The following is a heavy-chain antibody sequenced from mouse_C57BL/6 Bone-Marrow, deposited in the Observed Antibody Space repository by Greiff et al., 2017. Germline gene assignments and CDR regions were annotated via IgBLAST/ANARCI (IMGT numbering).Heavy chain of an antibody. CDR2: IDPSDSYT. CDR1: GYTFTSYW. V-gene: IGHV1-50*01. Sequence: VQLQQSGAELVKPGASVKLSCKASGYTFTSYWMQWVKQRPGQGLEWIGEIDPSDSYTNYNQKFKGKATLTVDTSSSTADMQLSSLTSEDSAVYYCARDDSWYFDVWGTGTTVTVSS. J-gene: IGHJ1*03. D-gene: IGHD2-4*01. CDR3: ARDDSWYFDV.